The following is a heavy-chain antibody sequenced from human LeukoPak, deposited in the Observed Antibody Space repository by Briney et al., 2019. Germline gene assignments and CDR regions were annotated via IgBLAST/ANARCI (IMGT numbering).Heavy chain of an antibody. V-gene: IGHV3-23*01. J-gene: IGHJ4*02. D-gene: IGHD1-26*01. CDR3: AKGGKWDVTPFDY. CDR1: GVIFSSYA. CDR2: ISGSGGST. Sequence: GGSLRLSCAASGVIFSSYAMSWVRQAPGKGLEWVSAISGSGGSTYYADSVKGRFTISRDNSKNTLYLQVNSLRAEDTAVYYCAKGGKWDVTPFDYWGQGTLVTVSS.